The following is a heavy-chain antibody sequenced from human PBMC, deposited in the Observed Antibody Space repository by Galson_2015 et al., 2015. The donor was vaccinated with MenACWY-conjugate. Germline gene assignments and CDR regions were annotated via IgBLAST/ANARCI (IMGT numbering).Heavy chain of an antibody. J-gene: IGHJ6*03. CDR1: GSTFRRFG. Sequence: SLRLSCAASGSTFRRFGMHWVRQAPGKGLEWMAVISYDGSNDSYADSVKGRFNISRDNSKNTLYLQMNSLRADDTAVYYCAKDWSVPYSTISYYFYMDVWGKGTTVTVSS. CDR2: ISYDGSND. D-gene: IGHD6-13*01. V-gene: IGHV3-30*18. CDR3: AKDWSVPYSTISYYFYMDV.